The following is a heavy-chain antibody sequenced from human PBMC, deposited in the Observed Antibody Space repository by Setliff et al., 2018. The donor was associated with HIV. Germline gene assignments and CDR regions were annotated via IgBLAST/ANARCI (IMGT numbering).Heavy chain of an antibody. D-gene: IGHD6-19*01. Sequence: SETLSLTCTASGGSISNYYWSWIRQPPGKGLEWIGHIYSSGSTNYNPSLNSRVTISVDTSKNQISLKLSSVTAADTAGYYCARHARGRDSSGGGSDADDVSGQGT. CDR2: IYSSGST. CDR3: ARHARGRDSSGGGSDADDV. V-gene: IGHV4-59*08. J-gene: IGHJ3*01. CDR1: GGSISNYY.